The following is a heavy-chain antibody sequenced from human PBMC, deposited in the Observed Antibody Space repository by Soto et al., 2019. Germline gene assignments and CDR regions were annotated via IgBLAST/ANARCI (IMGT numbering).Heavy chain of an antibody. CDR2: IYYSGST. V-gene: IGHV4-31*03. D-gene: IGHD1-26*01. Sequence: SATLSLTCTISGGSISIGGYYWSWIRQHPGKGLEWIGYIYYSGSTYYNPSLKSRVTISVDTSKNQFSLKLSSVTAADTAVYYCATIQMGPNWFDPWGPGTLVTV. CDR3: ATIQMGPNWFDP. CDR1: GGSISIGGYY. J-gene: IGHJ5*02.